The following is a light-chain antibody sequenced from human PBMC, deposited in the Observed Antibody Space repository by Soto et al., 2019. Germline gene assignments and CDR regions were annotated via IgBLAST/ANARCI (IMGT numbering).Light chain of an antibody. CDR1: QSVSSY. V-gene: IGKV1-5*01. CDR3: QHYYGFSRT. J-gene: IGKJ1*01. Sequence: DIQMTQSPSTLSASVGDRVTITCRARQSVSSYLAWYQQKAGKAPKLLIYDASTLESGVPSRFSGSGAGTEFTLTISSLQPDDFATYYCQHYYGFSRTFGQGTKVDIK. CDR2: DAS.